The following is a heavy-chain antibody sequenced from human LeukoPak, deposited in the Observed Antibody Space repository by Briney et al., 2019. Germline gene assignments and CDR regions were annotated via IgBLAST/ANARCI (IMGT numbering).Heavy chain of an antibody. CDR1: GGSISSYY. Sequence: SETLSLTCTVSGGSISSYYWSWIRQPPGKGLEWIGYIYYSGSTNYNPSLKSRVTISVDTSKNQFSLKLSSVTAADTAVYYCASLDYGDYFDYWGQGTLVTVSS. CDR3: ASLDYGDYFDY. CDR2: IYYSGST. J-gene: IGHJ4*02. V-gene: IGHV4-59*08. D-gene: IGHD4-17*01.